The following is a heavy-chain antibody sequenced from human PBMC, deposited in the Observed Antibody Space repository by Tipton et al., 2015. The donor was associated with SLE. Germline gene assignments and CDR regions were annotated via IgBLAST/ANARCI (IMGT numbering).Heavy chain of an antibody. D-gene: IGHD3-10*01. CDR1: GGSISSYY. J-gene: IGHJ2*01. V-gene: IGHV4-4*07. CDR3: ARHGITLVRGDPAWYFDL. Sequence: TLSLTCTVSGGSISSYYWSWIRQPAGKGLEWIGRIYTSGTTNYNPSLKGRVTVSLDTSKTQFSLKLNTVTAADTAVYYCARHGITLVRGDPAWYFDLWGRGTLVTVAS. CDR2: IYTSGTT.